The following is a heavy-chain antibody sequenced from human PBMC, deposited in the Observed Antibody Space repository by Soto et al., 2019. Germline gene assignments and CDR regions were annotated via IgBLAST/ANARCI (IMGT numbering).Heavy chain of an antibody. Sequence: PGGSLRLSCAASGFTFSSYAMHWVRQAPGKGLEWVAVISYDGSNKYYADSVKGRFTISRDNSKNTLYLQMNSLRAEDTAVYYCARVLTKYCSGGSCDYYYGMDVWGQGTMVTVSS. CDR1: GFTFSSYA. CDR3: ARVLTKYCSGGSCDYYYGMDV. V-gene: IGHV3-30-3*01. CDR2: ISYDGSNK. J-gene: IGHJ6*02. D-gene: IGHD2-15*01.